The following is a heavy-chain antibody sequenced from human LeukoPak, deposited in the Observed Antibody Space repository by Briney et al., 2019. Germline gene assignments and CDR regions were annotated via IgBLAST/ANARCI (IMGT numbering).Heavy chain of an antibody. J-gene: IGHJ3*02. CDR2: IYYSGST. CDR3: ARAPWAYGNYVHAFDI. CDR1: GGSISSSSYY. V-gene: IGHV4-39*07. Sequence: SETLSLTCSVSGGSISSSSYYWAWIRQPPGKGLEWIASIYYSGSTYYNPSLRSRVTISVDTSKNHFSLKLTSVTAADTAVYYCARAPWAYGNYVHAFDIWGHGTMVTVSS. D-gene: IGHD4-11*01.